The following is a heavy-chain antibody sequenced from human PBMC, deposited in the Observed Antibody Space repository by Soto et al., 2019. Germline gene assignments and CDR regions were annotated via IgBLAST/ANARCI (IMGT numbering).Heavy chain of an antibody. Sequence: EVQLVESGGGLVKPGGSLRLSCAASGFTFSDAYMNWVRQAPGKGLEWVGRIKTKADGGATDYAAPVRDRFTISRDDSKNTLYLQMNSLKTEDTAVYYCTTAARTQYYYYYNLDVWGQGATVDVSS. CDR1: GFTFSDAY. J-gene: IGHJ6*03. D-gene: IGHD3-10*01. CDR2: IKTKADGGAT. V-gene: IGHV3-15*07. CDR3: TTAARTQYYYYYNLDV.